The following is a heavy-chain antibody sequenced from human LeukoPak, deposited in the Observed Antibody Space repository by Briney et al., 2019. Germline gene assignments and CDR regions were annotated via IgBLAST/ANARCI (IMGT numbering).Heavy chain of an antibody. J-gene: IGHJ4*02. CDR3: AETYYYGSGSFDY. CDR2: ISGSGSRT. Sequence: GTSLTLSCAASGFTFSSYAMSWVRRAPGKGLEWVSSISGSGSRTYYADSVKGRFTISRDNSKNTLYLQMTSLRAEDTAVYYCAETYYYGSGSFDYWGQGTLVTVSS. CDR1: GFTFSSYA. V-gene: IGHV3-23*01. D-gene: IGHD3-10*01.